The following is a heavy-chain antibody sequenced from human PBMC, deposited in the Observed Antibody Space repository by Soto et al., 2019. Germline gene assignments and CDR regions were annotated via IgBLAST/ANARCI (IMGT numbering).Heavy chain of an antibody. CDR3: VRDLFYYGSGSYSGWFDP. J-gene: IGHJ5*02. V-gene: IGHV4-59*01. Sequence: PSETLSLTCTVSGGSISSYYWSWIRQPPGKGLEWIGYIYYSGSTNYNPSLKSRVTISVDTSKNQFSLKLSSVTAADTAVYYCVRDLFYYGSGSYSGWFDPWGQGTLVTVSS. CDR2: IYYSGST. CDR1: GGSISSYY. D-gene: IGHD3-10*01.